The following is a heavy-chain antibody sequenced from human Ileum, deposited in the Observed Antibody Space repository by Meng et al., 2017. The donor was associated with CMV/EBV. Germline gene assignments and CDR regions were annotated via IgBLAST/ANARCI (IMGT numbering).Heavy chain of an antibody. CDR2: IYYTGAT. Sequence: QLQLQESGPGLVKPSEALSLICSVSSGSITSDGHSWCWIRQPPGKGLEWIGSIYYTGATFYNPSLKSRITVSIDTSKNQFSLNLRSMTAADTAVYYCTKDRGNYIVDFWGQGTLVTVSS. CDR3: TKDRGNYIVDF. V-gene: IGHV4-39*07. D-gene: IGHD1-26*01. CDR1: SGSITSDGHS. J-gene: IGHJ4*02.